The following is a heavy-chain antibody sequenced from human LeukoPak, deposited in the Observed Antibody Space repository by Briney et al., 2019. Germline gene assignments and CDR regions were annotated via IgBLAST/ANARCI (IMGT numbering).Heavy chain of an antibody. CDR1: GGSIISSSYY. CDR3: AREKIGTGTVLGKDYYYMDV. J-gene: IGHJ6*03. V-gene: IGHV4-39*07. Sequence: SETLSLTCTVSGGSIISSSYYWGWIRQPPGKGLEWIGSIYYSGNTDYNPSLKSRVTISVETSKNQFSLKLSSVTAADTAMYYCAREKIGTGTVLGKDYYYMDVWGKGTTVTVSS. D-gene: IGHD3-16*01. CDR2: IYYSGNT.